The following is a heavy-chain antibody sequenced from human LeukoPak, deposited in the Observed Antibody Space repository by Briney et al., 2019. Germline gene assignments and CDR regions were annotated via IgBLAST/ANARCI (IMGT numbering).Heavy chain of an antibody. V-gene: IGHV3-21*01. CDR3: ARDPYSGNYGNDYYYYMDV. J-gene: IGHJ6*03. Sequence: GGSLRLSCAASGFTFSSYNMNWVRQAPGKGLEWVSSISSSSSYIYYADSLKGRFTISRDNAKTSLYLQMDSLGPEDTAVYYCARDPYSGNYGNDYYYYMDVWGKGTTVTISS. CDR2: ISSSSSYI. D-gene: IGHD1-26*01. CDR1: GFTFSSYN.